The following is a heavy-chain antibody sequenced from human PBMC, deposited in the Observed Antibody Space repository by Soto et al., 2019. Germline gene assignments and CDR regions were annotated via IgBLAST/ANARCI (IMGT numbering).Heavy chain of an antibody. Sequence: QVQLVESGGGVVQPGRSLRLSCAASGFTFSSYGMHWVRQAPGKGLEWVAVIWYDGSNKYYADSVKGRFTISRDNSKNTLYLQMNRLRAEDTAVYYCARGGKYSSSLDYFDYWGQGTLVTVSS. D-gene: IGHD6-13*01. J-gene: IGHJ4*02. V-gene: IGHV3-33*01. CDR2: IWYDGSNK. CDR1: GFTFSSYG. CDR3: ARGGKYSSSLDYFDY.